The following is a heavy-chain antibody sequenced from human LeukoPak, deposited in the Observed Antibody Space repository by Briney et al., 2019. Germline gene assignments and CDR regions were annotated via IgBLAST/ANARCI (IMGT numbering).Heavy chain of an antibody. CDR2: IYSGGST. CDR3: AKGDWNYSYFDY. CDR1: GFTVSSNY. Sequence: GGSLRLSCAASGFTVSSNYMSWVRQAPGKGLEWVSVIYSGGSTYYADSVKGRFTISRDNSKNTLYLQMNSLRAEDTAVYYCAKGDWNYSYFDYWGQGTLVTVSS. J-gene: IGHJ4*02. D-gene: IGHD1-7*01. V-gene: IGHV3-53*01.